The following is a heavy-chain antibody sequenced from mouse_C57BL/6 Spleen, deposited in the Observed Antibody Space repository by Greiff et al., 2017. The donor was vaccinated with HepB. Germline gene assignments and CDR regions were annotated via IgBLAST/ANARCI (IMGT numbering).Heavy chain of an antibody. CDR3: ARRTGGGMDY. CDR1: GYTFTSYW. CDR2: IDPSDSYT. J-gene: IGHJ4*01. Sequence: QVQLQQPGADLVKPGASVKLSCKASGYTFTSYWMQWVKQRPGQGLEWIGEIDPSDSYTNYNQKFKGKATLTVDTSSSTAYMQLSSLTSEDSAVYYCARRTGGGMDYWGQGTSVTVSS. V-gene: IGHV1-50*01. D-gene: IGHD4-1*01.